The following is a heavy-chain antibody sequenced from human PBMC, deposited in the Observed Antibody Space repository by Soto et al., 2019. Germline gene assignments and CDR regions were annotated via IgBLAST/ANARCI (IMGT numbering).Heavy chain of an antibody. CDR2: IIPRFGTR. CDR3: ARGRGIYNSRRSELDQ. CDR1: GGTFSTYT. D-gene: IGHD3-16*01. J-gene: IGHJ4*02. V-gene: IGHV1-69*01. Sequence: QVQLVQSGAEVKTPGSSVRVSCKASGGTFSTYTLNWVRQAPGQGLEWRGGIIPRFGTRNYAPTPQNKVTIIADESTNTAYMELNSLMSEDTAVYYCARGRGIYNSRRSELDQWGQGTLVTVSS.